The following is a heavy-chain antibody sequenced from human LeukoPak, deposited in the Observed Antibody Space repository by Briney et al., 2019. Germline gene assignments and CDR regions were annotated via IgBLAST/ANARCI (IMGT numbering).Heavy chain of an antibody. CDR3: ARVLGGYEVVDY. Sequence: SETLSLTCTVSGGSISSYYWSWIRQPPGKGLEWIGYIYYSGSTNYNPSLKSRVTISVDTSKNQFSLKLSSVTAADTAVYYCARVLGGYEVVDYWGQGTLVTVSS. D-gene: IGHD5-12*01. J-gene: IGHJ4*02. V-gene: IGHV4-59*01. CDR2: IYYSGST. CDR1: GGSISSYY.